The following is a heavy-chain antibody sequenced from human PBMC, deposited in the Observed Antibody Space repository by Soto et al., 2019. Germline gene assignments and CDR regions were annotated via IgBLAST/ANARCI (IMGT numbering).Heavy chain of an antibody. CDR1: GDSVSSNTAA. J-gene: IGHJ5*02. V-gene: IGHV6-1*01. Sequence: SPTLSLTCAISGDSVSSNTAAWNWIRSSPSRGLEWLGRTYYRSNWRHDYAVSVKSRITVNPDTSKNHFSLQLNSVTPDDTAVYYCARGAPGSCFDLWGQGTLVTVSS. D-gene: IGHD2-15*01. CDR3: ARGAPGSCFDL. CDR2: TYYRSNWRH.